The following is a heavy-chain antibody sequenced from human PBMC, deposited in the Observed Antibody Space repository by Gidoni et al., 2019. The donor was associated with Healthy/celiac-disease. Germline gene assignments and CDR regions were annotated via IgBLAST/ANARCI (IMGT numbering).Heavy chain of an antibody. CDR3: ARESSGWPIDY. CDR2: ISSSSSYI. Sequence: EVQLVESGGGLVKPGGSRRRSGAASGVTFSSYSMSWVRQAPGKGLEWVSSISSSSSYIYYADSVTGRFTISRDNAKNSLYLQMNSLRAEDTAVYYCARESSGWPIDYWGQGTLVTVSS. D-gene: IGHD6-19*01. V-gene: IGHV3-21*01. J-gene: IGHJ4*02. CDR1: GVTFSSYS.